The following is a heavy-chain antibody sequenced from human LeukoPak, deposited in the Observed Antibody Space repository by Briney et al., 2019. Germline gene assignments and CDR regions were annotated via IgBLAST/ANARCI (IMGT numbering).Heavy chain of an antibody. CDR2: ISGDGDTT. CDR3: AKGGYRYGYIDY. CDR1: GFTFDDYA. J-gene: IGHJ4*02. V-gene: IGHV3-43*02. Sequence: GGSLRLSCAASGFTFDDYAMHWVRQPPGKGLEWVSLISGDGDTTYYADSVKGRFTLSRDNSKNSLYLQMNSLRTEDTASYYCAKGGYRYGYIDYWGQGTLVTVSS. D-gene: IGHD5-18*01.